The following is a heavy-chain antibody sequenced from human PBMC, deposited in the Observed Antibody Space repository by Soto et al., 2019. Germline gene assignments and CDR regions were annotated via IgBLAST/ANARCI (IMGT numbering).Heavy chain of an antibody. J-gene: IGHJ3*02. V-gene: IGHV1-2*04. CDR1: GYTFTGYY. Sequence: QVQLVQSGAEVKKPGASVKVSCKASGYTFTGYYMHWVRQAPGQGREWMGWINPNSGGTNYAQKFQGWVTMTRDTSLSTAYMELSRLRSDDTAVYYCARDEGTYCCGDCYSANAFDIWGQGTMVTVSS. CDR3: ARDEGTYCCGDCYSANAFDI. CDR2: INPNSGGT. D-gene: IGHD2-21*02.